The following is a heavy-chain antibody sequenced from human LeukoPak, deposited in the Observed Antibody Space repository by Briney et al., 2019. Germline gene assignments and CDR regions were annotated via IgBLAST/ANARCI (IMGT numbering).Heavy chain of an antibody. CDR2: ISGSGGST. CDR1: GFTFSSYG. J-gene: IGHJ6*03. D-gene: IGHD3-10*01. CDR3: AKDSGGSDSYYYYYMDV. Sequence: GGTLRLSCAASGFTFSSYGMSWVRQAPGKGLEWVSAISGSGGSTYYADSVKGRFTISRDNSKNTLYLQMNSLRAEDTAVYYCAKDSGGSDSYYYYYMDVWGKGTTVTISS. V-gene: IGHV3-23*01.